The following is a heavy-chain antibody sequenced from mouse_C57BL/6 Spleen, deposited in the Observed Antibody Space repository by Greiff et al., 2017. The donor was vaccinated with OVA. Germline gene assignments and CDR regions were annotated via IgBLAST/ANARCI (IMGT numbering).Heavy chain of an antibody. D-gene: IGHD2-3*01. J-gene: IGHJ2*01. CDR2: ISDGGSYT. CDR1: GFTFSSYA. CDR3: ARDPLIYDGYYDY. Sequence: EVKVVESGGGLVKPGGSLKLSCAASGFTFSSYAMSWVRQTPEKRLEWVTTISDGGSYTYYPDNVKGRFTISRDNAKNNLYLQMSHLKSEDTAMYYCARDPLIYDGYYDYWGQGTTLTVSS. V-gene: IGHV5-4*01.